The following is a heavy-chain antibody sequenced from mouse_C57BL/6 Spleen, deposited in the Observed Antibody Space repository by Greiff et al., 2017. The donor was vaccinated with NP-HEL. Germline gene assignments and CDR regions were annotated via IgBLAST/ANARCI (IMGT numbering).Heavy chain of an antibody. Sequence: EVKLVESGGGLVQPGGSLSLSCAASGFTFTDYYMSWVRQPPGKALEWLGFIRNKANGYTTEYSASVKGRFTISRDKSQSILYLQINALRAEDSATYYCARYGYGSSYVLYWYFDVWGTGTTVTVSS. J-gene: IGHJ1*03. D-gene: IGHD1-1*01. V-gene: IGHV7-3*01. CDR1: GFTFTDYY. CDR3: ARYGYGSSYVLYWYFDV. CDR2: IRNKANGYTT.